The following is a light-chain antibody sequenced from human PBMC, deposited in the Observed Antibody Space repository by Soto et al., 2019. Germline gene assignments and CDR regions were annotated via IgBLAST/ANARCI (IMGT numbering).Light chain of an antibody. Sequence: QSALTQPASVSGTPGQSITISCTGTISDIGGYNYVSWYQQFPGKAPKLVIYEVSSRPSGVSNRFSGSKSGNTASLTISGLQAEDEADYFCGSFSSTTTLYVFGGGTKVTVL. CDR1: ISDIGGYNY. CDR2: EVS. J-gene: IGLJ1*01. V-gene: IGLV2-14*01. CDR3: GSFSSTTTLYV.